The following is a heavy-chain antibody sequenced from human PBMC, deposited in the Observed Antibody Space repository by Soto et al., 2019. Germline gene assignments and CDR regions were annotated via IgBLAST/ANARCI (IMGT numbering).Heavy chain of an antibody. J-gene: IGHJ4*02. CDR3: AKVGDPTTYYFNFNY. V-gene: IGHV3-23*01. CDR2: VTGRGEST. Sequence: GGSLRLSCEVSGFTFSRYAMSWVRQAPGKGLEWVSAVTGRGESTFYADSVKGRFTISRDNSKNSLYLQMNGLRDEDTAMYYCAKVGDPTTYYFNFNYWGQGNQVTVSS. CDR1: GFTFSRYA. D-gene: IGHD3-22*01.